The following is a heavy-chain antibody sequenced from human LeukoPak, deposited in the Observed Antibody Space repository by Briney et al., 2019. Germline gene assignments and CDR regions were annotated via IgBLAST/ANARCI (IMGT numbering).Heavy chain of an antibody. CDR1: GRSISSSSYY. J-gene: IGHJ4*02. V-gene: IGHV4-39*02. Sequence: PSETLSLTCSISGRSISSSSYYWGWIRQPPGKGLEWIGSFYYTGNTYYNPSLKSRVTISVDTSKNDLSLNLRSVTAADTAVYYCARTAGIAVAGSRQYFDYWGQGMPVTVSS. D-gene: IGHD6-19*01. CDR2: FYYTGNT. CDR3: ARTAGIAVAGSRQYFDY.